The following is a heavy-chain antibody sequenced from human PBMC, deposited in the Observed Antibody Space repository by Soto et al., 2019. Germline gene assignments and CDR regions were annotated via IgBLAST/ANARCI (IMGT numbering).Heavy chain of an antibody. Sequence: PSETLSLTCTVSGGSISIGGYYLSWIRQHPGKGLEWIGYIYYSGSTYYNPSLKSRVTISADTSKNQFSLKLSSVTAADTAVYYCARVSATGTRWFDPWGPGTLVTVSS. CDR3: ARVSATGTRWFDP. D-gene: IGHD6-13*01. J-gene: IGHJ5*02. V-gene: IGHV4-31*03. CDR2: IYYSGST. CDR1: GGSISIGGYY.